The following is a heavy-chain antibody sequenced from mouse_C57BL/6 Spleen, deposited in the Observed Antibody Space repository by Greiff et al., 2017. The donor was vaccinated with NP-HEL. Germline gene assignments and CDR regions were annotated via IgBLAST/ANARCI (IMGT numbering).Heavy chain of an antibody. Sequence: QVQLQQSGAELVRPGTSVKVSCKASGYAFTNYLIEWVKQRPGQGLEWIGVINPGSGGTNYNEKFKGKATLTADKSSSTAYMQLSSLTSEDSAVYFCARSGTGGYYFDYGGQGTTLTVSS. J-gene: IGHJ2*01. CDR3: ARSGTGGYYFDY. V-gene: IGHV1-54*01. CDR2: INPGSGGT. CDR1: GYAFTNYL. D-gene: IGHD4-1*01.